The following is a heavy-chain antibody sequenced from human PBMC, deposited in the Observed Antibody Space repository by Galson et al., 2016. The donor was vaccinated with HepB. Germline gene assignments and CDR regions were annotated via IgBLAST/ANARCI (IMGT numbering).Heavy chain of an antibody. Sequence: SLRLSCAASGFTFDKYGMTWFRQAPGKGLEWVSTICGRCDDMDYADSVKGRFTISRDDSKNTLYLHMNSLRVEDTAIYYCAIDPSQWHDLLFGNWAQGTLVTVSA. CDR3: AIDPSQWHDLLFGN. CDR1: GFTFDKYG. V-gene: IGHV3-23*01. J-gene: IGHJ4*02. D-gene: IGHD6-19*01. CDR2: ICGRCDDM.